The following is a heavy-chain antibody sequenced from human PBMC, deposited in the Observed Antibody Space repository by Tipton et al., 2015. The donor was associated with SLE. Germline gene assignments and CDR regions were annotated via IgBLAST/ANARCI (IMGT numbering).Heavy chain of an antibody. V-gene: IGHV4-39*01. D-gene: IGHD6-13*01. CDR2: IYYSGST. CDR3: ARHGWQQLDRDGFDF. J-gene: IGHJ4*02. Sequence: TLSLTCTLSGGSISSSSYYWGWIRQPPGKGLEWIGSIYYSGSTYYTPSLKSRFSISVDTSKNLFSLRLHSVTAADTAVFYCARHGWQQLDRDGFDFWGQGTLVTVSS. CDR1: GGSISSSSYY.